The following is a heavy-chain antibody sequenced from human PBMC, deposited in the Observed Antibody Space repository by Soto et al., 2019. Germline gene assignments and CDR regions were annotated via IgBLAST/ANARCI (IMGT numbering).Heavy chain of an antibody. Sequence: VVLVESGGGLVSPGGSLRLSCVASGFRFSEHSMNWVRQAPGKGLQWISYISSNSDKTYYADSVKGRFTVSRDNAKNALFLQMNRLRDDDMAKCYCARLPKGSLVTAWGQGARVTVSS. CDR2: ISSNSDKT. CDR1: GFRFSEHS. CDR3: ARLPKGSLVTA. D-gene: IGHD2-21*02. V-gene: IGHV3-48*02. J-gene: IGHJ4*02.